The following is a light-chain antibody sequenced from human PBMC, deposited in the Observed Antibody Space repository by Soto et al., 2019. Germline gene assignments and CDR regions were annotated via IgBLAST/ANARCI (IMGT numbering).Light chain of an antibody. Sequence: DIQMTQSPSTLSASVGDRVIITCRASQSISSWLAWYQQKPGKAPNLLIYRASTLKSGIPSRFSGSGSGTEFTLTFSSLQPDDFATYYCQQSDRASWTFGPGTKVEI. CDR2: RAS. V-gene: IGKV1-5*03. CDR1: QSISSW. CDR3: QQSDRASWT. J-gene: IGKJ1*01.